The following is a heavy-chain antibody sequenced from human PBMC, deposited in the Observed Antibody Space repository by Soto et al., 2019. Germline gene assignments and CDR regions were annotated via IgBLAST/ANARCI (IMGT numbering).Heavy chain of an antibody. CDR1: GYTFTSYY. D-gene: IGHD1-26*01. CDR3: DSAATRSYVTRCLDY. V-gene: IGHV1-46*01. Sequence: ASVKVSCKASGYTFTSYYMHWVRQAPGQGLEWMGIINRSGGSTSYAQKFQGRVTMTRDTSTSTVYMELSSRRFEDTAVYYCDSAATRSYVTRCLDYWGQGTLVTVSS. CDR2: INRSGGST. J-gene: IGHJ4*02.